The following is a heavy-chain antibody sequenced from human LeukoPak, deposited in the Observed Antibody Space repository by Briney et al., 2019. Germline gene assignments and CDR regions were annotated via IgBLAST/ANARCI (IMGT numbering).Heavy chain of an antibody. D-gene: IGHD2-2*02. Sequence: GGSLRLSCAASGFTFSSYAMSWVRQAPGKGLEWVSAISGSRGSTYYADSVKGRFTISRDNSKNTLYLQMNSLRAEDTAVYYCAKDQEDCSSTSCYSLYYYYGMDVWGQGTTVTVSS. CDR3: AKDQEDCSSTSCYSLYYYYGMDV. J-gene: IGHJ6*02. V-gene: IGHV3-23*01. CDR1: GFTFSSYA. CDR2: ISGSRGST.